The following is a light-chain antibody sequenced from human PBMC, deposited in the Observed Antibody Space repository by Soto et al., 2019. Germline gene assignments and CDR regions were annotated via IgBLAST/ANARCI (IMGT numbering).Light chain of an antibody. CDR3: QQYSSSSPT. J-gene: IGKJ2*01. V-gene: IGKV1-5*01. Sequence: DIQMTQSPSTLSASVGDRVTITCRASQSISSWLAWYQQKPGKAPKLLIYGASSLESGVPSSFSGSGSVTELSLTIDSLQPDDFSTDYCQQYSSSSPTFGQGTKLEI. CDR1: QSISSW. CDR2: GAS.